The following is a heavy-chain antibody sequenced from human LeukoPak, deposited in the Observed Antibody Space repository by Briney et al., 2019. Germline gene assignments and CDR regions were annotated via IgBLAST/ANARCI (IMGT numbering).Heavy chain of an antibody. CDR1: GGSFSGYY. D-gene: IGHD3-3*01. Sequence: SETLSLTCAVYGGSFSGYYWIWIRQPPGKGLEWIGEINHSGSTNYNPSLKSRVTISVDTSKNQFSLKLSSVTAADTAVYYCARAGITIFGVVDYWGQGTLVTVSS. CDR3: ARAGITIFGVVDY. J-gene: IGHJ4*02. V-gene: IGHV4-34*01. CDR2: INHSGST.